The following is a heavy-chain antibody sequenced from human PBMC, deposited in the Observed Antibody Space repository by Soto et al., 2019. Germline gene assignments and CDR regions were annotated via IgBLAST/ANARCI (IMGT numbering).Heavy chain of an antibody. V-gene: IGHV4-39*01. CDR1: DDSINSDKYY. CDR3: ARLEGLAPISYYFDF. D-gene: IGHD3-9*01. Sequence: QLQLQESGPGLVKPSETLSLTCSVSDDSINSDKYYWGWIRQPPGKGLEWIGSIYYRGNASYNPSIHTRVTISLDKSKIQFSLKLNSVTAADSAVYFCARLEGLAPISYYFDFWGPGALVTVSS. J-gene: IGHJ4*02. CDR2: IYYRGNA.